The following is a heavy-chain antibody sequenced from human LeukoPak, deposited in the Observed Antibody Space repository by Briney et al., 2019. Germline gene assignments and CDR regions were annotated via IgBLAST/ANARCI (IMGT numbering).Heavy chain of an antibody. CDR3: ARDIGFGELSYWFDP. CDR2: INPNSGGT. J-gene: IGHJ5*02. V-gene: IGHV1-2*02. D-gene: IGHD3-10*01. Sequence: ASVKVSCKASGYTFTGYYMHWVRQAPGQGLEWMGWINPNSGGTNYAQKFQGRVTMTRDTSISTAYMELSRLRSDDTAVYYCARDIGFGELSYWFDPWGQGTLVTVSS. CDR1: GYTFTGYY.